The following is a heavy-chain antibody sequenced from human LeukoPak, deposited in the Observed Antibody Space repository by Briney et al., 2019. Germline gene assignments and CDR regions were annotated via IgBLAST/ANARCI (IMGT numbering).Heavy chain of an antibody. CDR3: ARDRSIAVVYYFDY. J-gene: IGHJ4*02. Sequence: GGSLRLSCAASGFTFSSYGIHWVRQAPGKGLEWVAVIWYDGSNKYYADSVKGRFTISRDNSKNTLYLQMNSLRAEDTAVYYCARDRSIAVVYYFDYWGQGTLVTVSS. V-gene: IGHV3-33*01. CDR1: GFTFSSYG. D-gene: IGHD6-19*01. CDR2: IWYDGSNK.